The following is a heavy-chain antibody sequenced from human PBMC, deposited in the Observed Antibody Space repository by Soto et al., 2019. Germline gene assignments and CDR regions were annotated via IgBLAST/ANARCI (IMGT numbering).Heavy chain of an antibody. V-gene: IGHV1-18*04. Sequence: ASVKVSCKASGYTFTSYGISWVRQAPGQGLEWMGWISAYNGNTNYAQKLQGRVTMTTDTSTRTAYMELRSLRSDDTAVYYCAGEGVAVSCTNYCQIWDRGKRITFSS. D-gene: IGHD2-8*01. CDR2: ISAYNGNT. J-gene: IGHJ3*02. CDR1: GYTFTSYG. CDR3: AGEGVAVSCTNYCQI.